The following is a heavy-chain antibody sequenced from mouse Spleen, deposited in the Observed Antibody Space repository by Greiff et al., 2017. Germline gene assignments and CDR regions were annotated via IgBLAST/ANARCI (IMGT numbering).Heavy chain of an antibody. Sequence: VQLQQSGPELVKPGASVKISCKASGYSFTGYYMNWVKQSPEKSLEWIGEINPSTGGTTYNQKFKAKATLTVDKSSSTAYMQLKSLTSEDSAVYYCARAYYYDGSGAMDYWGQGTSVTVSS. J-gene: IGHJ4*01. CDR3: ARAYYYDGSGAMDY. CDR2: INPSTGGT. CDR1: GYSFTGYY. V-gene: IGHV1-42*01. D-gene: IGHD1-1*01.